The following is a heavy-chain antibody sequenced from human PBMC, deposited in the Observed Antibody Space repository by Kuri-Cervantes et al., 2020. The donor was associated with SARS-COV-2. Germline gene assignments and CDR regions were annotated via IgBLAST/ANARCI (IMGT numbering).Heavy chain of an antibody. CDR1: GFTFSSYA. CDR2: ISYDGSNK. J-gene: IGHJ4*02. Sequence: GESLKISCAASGFTFSSYAMHWVRQAPGKGLEWVAVISYDGSNKYYADSVKGRFTISRDNPKNTLYLQMNSLRAEDTAVYYCAKGSYYDSSGYSDYWGQGTLVTVSS. D-gene: IGHD3-22*01. CDR3: AKGSYYDSSGYSDY. V-gene: IGHV3-30*04.